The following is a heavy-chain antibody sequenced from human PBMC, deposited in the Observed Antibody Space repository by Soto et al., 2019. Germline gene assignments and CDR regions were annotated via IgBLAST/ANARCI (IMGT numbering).Heavy chain of an antibody. CDR3: ARADSSGCLDY. CDR1: GFTFSSYG. D-gene: IGHD3-22*01. J-gene: IGHJ4*02. V-gene: IGHV3-33*01. CDR2: IWYDGSNK. Sequence: QVQLVESGGGVVQPGRSLRLSCAASGFTFSSYGMHWVRQAPGKGLEWVAVIWYDGSNKYYADSVKGRFTISRDNSKNPLYLHMNSLRAEDTAVYYCARADSSGCLDYWGQGTLVTVSS.